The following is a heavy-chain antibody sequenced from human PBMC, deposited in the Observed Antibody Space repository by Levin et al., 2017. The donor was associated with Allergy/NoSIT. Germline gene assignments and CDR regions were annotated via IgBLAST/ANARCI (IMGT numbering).Heavy chain of an antibody. CDR2: IGTAGDA. CDR3: AKKTAGQHPLDY. CDR1: GVALSTHC. J-gene: IGHJ4*02. V-gene: IGHV3-23*01. Sequence: GGSLRLXXXXXGVALSTHCVKWGRQRHGKGLEWVSAIGTAGDAHYADSVKGRFTGSRDTSKNTLYLQMNSVRADDTAIYYCAKKTAGQHPLDYWGQGTRVTVSS.